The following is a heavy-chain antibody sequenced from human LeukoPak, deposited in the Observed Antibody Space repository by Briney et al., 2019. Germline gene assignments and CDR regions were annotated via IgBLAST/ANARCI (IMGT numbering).Heavy chain of an antibody. CDR2: ISWNSGSI. V-gene: IGHV3-9*01. CDR3: AKDYSVAGMFFFDY. J-gene: IGHJ4*02. D-gene: IGHD6-19*01. Sequence: GRSLRLSCAASGFTFDDYAMHWVRQAPGKGLEWVSGISWNSGSIVYADSVKGRFTISRDNAKNSLYLQMNSLRAEDTALYYCAKDYSVAGMFFFDYWGQGTLVTVSS. CDR1: GFTFDDYA.